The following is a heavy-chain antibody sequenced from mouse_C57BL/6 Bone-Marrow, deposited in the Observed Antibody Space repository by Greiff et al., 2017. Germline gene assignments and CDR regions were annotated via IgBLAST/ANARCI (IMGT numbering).Heavy chain of an antibody. CDR1: GYTFTSYN. CDR3: AEAYGDYNAMDY. D-gene: IGHD1-1*02. J-gene: IGHJ4*01. V-gene: IGHV1-12*01. Sequence: QVQLQQSGAELVRPGASVKMSCKASGYTFTSYNMHWVKQTPRQGLEWIGAIYPGNGDTSYNQKFKGKATLTVDKSSSTAYMQLSSLTSDDSAVYFCAEAYGDYNAMDYWGQGTSVTVSS. CDR2: IYPGNGDT.